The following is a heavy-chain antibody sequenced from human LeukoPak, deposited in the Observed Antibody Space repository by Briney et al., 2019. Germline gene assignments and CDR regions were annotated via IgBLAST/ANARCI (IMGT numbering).Heavy chain of an antibody. Sequence: GGSLRLSFEASGFDFSRYAMSWVRQAPGKGLEWVSAISGSGGSTYYADSVKGRFTISRDNSKNTLYLQMDSLRSEDTAVYYCAKDLGMVRGVRDFVDYWGQGTLVTVSS. CDR1: GFDFSRYA. CDR3: AKDLGMVRGVRDFVDY. D-gene: IGHD3-10*01. J-gene: IGHJ4*02. CDR2: ISGSGGST. V-gene: IGHV3-23*01.